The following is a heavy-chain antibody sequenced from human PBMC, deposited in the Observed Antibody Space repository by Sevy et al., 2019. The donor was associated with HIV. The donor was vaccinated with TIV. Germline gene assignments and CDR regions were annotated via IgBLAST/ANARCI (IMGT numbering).Heavy chain of an antibody. CDR3: ARDYTPRAGRTATAFDY. D-gene: IGHD6-19*01. V-gene: IGHV1-18*01. Sequence: ASVKVSCKASGYTFTYYGINWVRQAPGQGLEWMGWISAYNGNTNYAQMLQGRVTMTTDTSTSTAYMELKSLSSDDTAVYYCARDYTPRAGRTATAFDYWGQGTLVTVSS. J-gene: IGHJ4*02. CDR2: ISAYNGNT. CDR1: GYTFTYYG.